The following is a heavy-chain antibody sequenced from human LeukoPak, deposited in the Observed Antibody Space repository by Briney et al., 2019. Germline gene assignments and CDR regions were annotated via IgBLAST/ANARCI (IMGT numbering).Heavy chain of an antibody. CDR2: ISYDGSNK. CDR3: GKDPNGNFIGAFDF. Sequence: GRSLRLSCAASGFTFSSYAMHWVRQAPGKGLEWVAVISYDGSNKYYADSVKGRFTISRDNSKNTLYLQMDSLRVEDTAVYYCGKDPNGNFIGAFDFWGQGTMVSVSS. J-gene: IGHJ3*01. V-gene: IGHV3-30-3*01. CDR1: GFTFSSYA. D-gene: IGHD4-23*01.